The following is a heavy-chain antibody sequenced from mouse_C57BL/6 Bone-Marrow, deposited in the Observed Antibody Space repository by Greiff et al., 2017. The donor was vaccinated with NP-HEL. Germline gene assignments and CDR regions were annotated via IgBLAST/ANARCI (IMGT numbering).Heavy chain of an antibody. J-gene: IGHJ2*01. V-gene: IGHV5-4*03. CDR1: GFTFSSYA. Sequence: EVKLMESGGGLVKPGGSLKLSCAASGFTFSSYAMSWVRQTPEKRLEWVATISDGGSYTYYPDNVKGRFTISRDNAKNNLYLQMSHLKSEDTAMYYCARPYDYDGGYFDDWGQGTTLTVSS. D-gene: IGHD2-4*01. CDR3: ARPYDYDGGYFDD. CDR2: ISDGGSYT.